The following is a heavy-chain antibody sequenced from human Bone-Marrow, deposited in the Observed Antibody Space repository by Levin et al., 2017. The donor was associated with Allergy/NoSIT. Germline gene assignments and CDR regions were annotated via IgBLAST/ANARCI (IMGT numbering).Heavy chain of an antibody. CDR2: ISYDGSQD. CDR1: GFTFSSSA. D-gene: IGHD2-21*02. J-gene: IGHJ6*02. V-gene: IGHV3-30-3*01. CDR3: ARVHGDCLYRYYGMDV. Sequence: GGSLRLSCAASGFTFSSSAMHWVRQAPGKGLDWVAVISYDGSQDYYADSVKGRFTLSRDNSKSTAHLQMNSLRVEDTAVYYCARVHGDCLYRYYGMDVWGQGTAVTVSS.